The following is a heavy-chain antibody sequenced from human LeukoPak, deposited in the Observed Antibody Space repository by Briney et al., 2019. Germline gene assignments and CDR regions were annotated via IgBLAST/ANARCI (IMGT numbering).Heavy chain of an antibody. D-gene: IGHD3-3*01. CDR3: AREDDFWSEYYFDY. CDR2: INSDGSST. Sequence: GGSLRLSCAASGFTFSSYWMHWVRHAPGKGLVWVSRINSDGSSTSYADSVKGRFTISRDNAKNTLYLQMNSLRAEDTAVYYCAREDDFWSEYYFDYWGQGTLVTVSS. J-gene: IGHJ4*02. V-gene: IGHV3-74*01. CDR1: GFTFSSYW.